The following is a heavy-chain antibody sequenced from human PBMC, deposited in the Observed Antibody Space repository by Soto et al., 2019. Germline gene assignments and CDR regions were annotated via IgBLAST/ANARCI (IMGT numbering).Heavy chain of an antibody. J-gene: IGHJ4*02. Sequence: AGGSLRLSCAASGFTFSGSAMHWVRQASGKGLEWVGRIRSKANSYATAYAASVKGRFTISRDDSRNTAYLQMNSLKTEDTAVYYCTRQRYYDSHSYFDYWGQGTLVTVSS. CDR1: GFTFSGSA. D-gene: IGHD3-22*01. V-gene: IGHV3-73*01. CDR2: IRSKANSYAT. CDR3: TRQRYYDSHSYFDY.